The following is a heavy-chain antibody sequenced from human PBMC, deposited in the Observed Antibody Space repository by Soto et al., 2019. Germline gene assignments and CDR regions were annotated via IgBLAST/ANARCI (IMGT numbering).Heavy chain of an antibody. CDR3: ARDRYSYYDFWSGSLPYYYYGMDV. V-gene: IGHV3-7*01. D-gene: IGHD3-3*01. J-gene: IGHJ6*02. CDR2: IKQDGSEK. CDR1: GFIFSSYA. Sequence: GGSLRLSCAASGFIFSSYAMSWVRQAPGKGLEWVANIKQDGSEKYYVDSVKGRFTISRDNAKNSLYLQMNSLRAEDTAVYYCARDRYSYYDFWSGSLPYYYYGMDVWGQGTTVTVSS.